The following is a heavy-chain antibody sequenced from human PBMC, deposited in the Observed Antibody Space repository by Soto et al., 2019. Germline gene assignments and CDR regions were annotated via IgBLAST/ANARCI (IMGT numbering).Heavy chain of an antibody. CDR3: ARGPLAAAGTIYYYYGMDV. D-gene: IGHD6-13*01. CDR2: INAGNGNT. Sequence: ASVKVSCKASGYTFTSYAMHWVRQAPGQRLEWMGWINAGNGNTKYSQKFQGRVTITRDTSASTAYMELSSLRSEDTAVYYCARGPLAAAGTIYYYYGMDVWGRGTTVTVSS. V-gene: IGHV1-3*01. CDR1: GYTFTSYA. J-gene: IGHJ6*02.